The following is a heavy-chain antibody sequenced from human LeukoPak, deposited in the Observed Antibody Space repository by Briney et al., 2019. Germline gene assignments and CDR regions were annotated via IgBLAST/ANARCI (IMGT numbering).Heavy chain of an antibody. D-gene: IGHD6-13*01. Sequence: GGSPRLSCAASGFTFSSYAMHWVRQAPGKGLEWVAVISYDGSNKYYADSVKGRFTISRDNSKNTLYLQMNSLRAEDTAVYYCARVQDPAAGTHDAFDIWGQGTTVTVSS. J-gene: IGHJ3*02. CDR2: ISYDGSNK. V-gene: IGHV3-30-3*01. CDR3: ARVQDPAAGTHDAFDI. CDR1: GFTFSSYA.